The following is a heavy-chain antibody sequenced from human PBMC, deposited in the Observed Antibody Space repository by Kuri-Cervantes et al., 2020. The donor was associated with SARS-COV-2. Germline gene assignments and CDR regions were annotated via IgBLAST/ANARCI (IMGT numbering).Heavy chain of an antibody. CDR1: GYTFTSYY. J-gene: IGHJ6*02. V-gene: IGHV1-46*03. CDR3: ARVVPAAINGMDV. D-gene: IGHD2-2*01. Sequence: ASVKVRKASGYTFTSYYMHWVRQAPGQGLEWMGIINPSGGSTSYAQKFQGRVTMTRDTSTSTVYMELSSLRSEDTAVYYCARVVPAAINGMDVWGQGTTVTVSS. CDR2: INPSGGST.